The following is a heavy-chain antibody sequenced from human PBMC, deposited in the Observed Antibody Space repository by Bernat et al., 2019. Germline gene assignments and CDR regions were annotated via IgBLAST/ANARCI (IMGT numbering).Heavy chain of an antibody. CDR3: AIEWELRVPNH. V-gene: IGHV3-21*01. Sequence: EVQLVESGGGLVQPGGSLRLSCAASGFTFSSYSMNWVRQAPGKGLEWVSSISSSSSYIYYADSVKGRFTISRDNAKNSLYLQMNSLRAEDTAVYYCAIEWELRVPNHWGQGTLVTVSS. CDR1: GFTFSSYS. D-gene: IGHD1-26*01. CDR2: ISSSSSYI. J-gene: IGHJ5*02.